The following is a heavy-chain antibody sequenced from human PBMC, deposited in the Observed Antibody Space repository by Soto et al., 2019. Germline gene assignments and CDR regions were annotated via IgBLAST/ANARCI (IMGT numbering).Heavy chain of an antibody. CDR1: GGSISRGGYY. CDR3: ARGPPLVH. CDR2: IYYSGST. V-gene: IGHV4-31*03. D-gene: IGHD2-8*02. J-gene: IGHJ4*02. Sequence: QVQLQESGPGLVKPSQTLSLTCTVSGGSISRGGYYWSWIRQHPGKGLEWIGYIYYSGSTYYNPSLKIRVTLSVDPSKHQFSLKLRSVTAADTVVHYCARGPPLVHWGQGNLLTVSS.